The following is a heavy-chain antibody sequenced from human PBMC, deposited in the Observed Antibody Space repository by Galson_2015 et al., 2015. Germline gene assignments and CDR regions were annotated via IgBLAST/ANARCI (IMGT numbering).Heavy chain of an antibody. D-gene: IGHD3-9*01. Sequence: SGYSFTNYGISWVRQAPGQGLEWLGWISASNGNTNYAQKFQGRVTMTTDTSTSTAYMELRSLRSDDTAVYYCALGGYDILTECPNWFDPWGQGTLVTVSS. CDR2: ISASNGNT. CDR3: ALGGYDILTECPNWFDP. CDR1: GYSFTNYG. J-gene: IGHJ5*02. V-gene: IGHV1-18*04.